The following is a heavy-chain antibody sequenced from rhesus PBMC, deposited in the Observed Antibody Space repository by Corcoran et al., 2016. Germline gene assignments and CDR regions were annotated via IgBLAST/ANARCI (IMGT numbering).Heavy chain of an antibody. V-gene: IGHV3S5*01. CDR3: AKPPMGY. CDR2: INSGGGRT. J-gene: IGHJ4*01. CDR1: GFTFISYG. Sequence: EVQLVETGGGLFQPGGSLKLSCAASGFTFISYGMSWVRQAPGKWLEWFSAINSGGGRTNYADSVKGRFTISRDNSKNTLSLQMNSLRAEDTAVYYCAKPPMGYWGQGVLVTGSS. D-gene: IGHD4-17*01.